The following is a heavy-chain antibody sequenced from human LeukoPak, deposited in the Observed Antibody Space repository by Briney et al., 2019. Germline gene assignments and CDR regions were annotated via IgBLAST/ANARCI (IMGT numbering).Heavy chain of an antibody. CDR2: ITGSGAST. D-gene: IGHD7-27*01. CDR3: AKVSLGTSYFEH. Sequence: GGTLRLSCAASGFTFNSYAMNWVRQAPGKGLEWISAITGSGASTYFADSVKGRFTISRDNSKNTLYLQMNSLRAEDTAVYYCAKVSLGTSYFEHWGQGTLVTVSS. V-gene: IGHV3-23*01. CDR1: GFTFNSYA. J-gene: IGHJ1*01.